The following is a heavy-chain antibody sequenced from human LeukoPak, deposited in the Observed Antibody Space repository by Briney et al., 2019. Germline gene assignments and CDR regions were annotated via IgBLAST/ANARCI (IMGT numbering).Heavy chain of an antibody. J-gene: IGHJ5*02. D-gene: IGHD3-10*01. CDR3: AGAMVRGVIRENWFDP. CDR2: IYYSGST. CDR1: GGSISSYY. V-gene: IGHV4-59*01. Sequence: SETLSLTCTVSGGSISSYYWSWIRQPPGKGLEWIGYIYYSGSTNYNPSLKSRVTISVDTSKNQFSLKLSSVTAEDTAVYYCAGAMVRGVIRENWFDPWGQGTLVTVSS.